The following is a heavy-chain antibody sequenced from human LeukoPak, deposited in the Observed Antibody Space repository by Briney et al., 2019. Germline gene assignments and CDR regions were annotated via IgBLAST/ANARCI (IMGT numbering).Heavy chain of an antibody. CDR1: GYSFTNYW. CDR2: INPGDSDS. CDR3: ARFGYTVDDAFDI. D-gene: IGHD1-1*01. J-gene: IGHJ3*02. V-gene: IGHV5-51*01. Sequence: GESLKISCKGSGYSFTNYWIGWVRQMPGKGLEWMGIINPGDSDSRYSPSFQGQVTFSADKSISTAYLQWSSLRASDTAMYYCARFGYTVDDAFDIWGQGTMVTVSS.